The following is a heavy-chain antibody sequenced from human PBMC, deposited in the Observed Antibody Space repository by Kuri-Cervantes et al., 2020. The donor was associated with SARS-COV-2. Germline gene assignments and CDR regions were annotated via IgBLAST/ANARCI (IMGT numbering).Heavy chain of an antibody. J-gene: IGHJ6*03. Sequence: SLKISCAASGFTFDDYAMHWVRQAPGKGLEWVSGISWNSGSIGYADSVKGRFTISRDNAKSPLYLQMNSLRAEDTALYYCAKDIGYSSGYMDVWGKGTTVTVSS. CDR1: GFTFDDYA. CDR3: AKDIGYSSGYMDV. V-gene: IGHV3-9*01. D-gene: IGHD4-11*01. CDR2: ISWNSGSI.